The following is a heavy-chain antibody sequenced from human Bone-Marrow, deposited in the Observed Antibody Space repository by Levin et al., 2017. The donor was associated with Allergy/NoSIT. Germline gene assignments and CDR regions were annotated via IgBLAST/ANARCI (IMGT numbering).Heavy chain of an antibody. CDR2: INRDGNAK. Sequence: PGGSLRLSCAASGFIFNNTWMSWVRQAPGKGLEWVANINRDGNAKYYVDSVKGRFTISRDNAKKSLYLQMDSLRAEDTAVYYCARDGSGYYDWGQGTLVTVSS. D-gene: IGHD3-22*01. J-gene: IGHJ4*02. CDR3: ARDGSGYYD. CDR1: GFIFNNTW. V-gene: IGHV3-7*01.